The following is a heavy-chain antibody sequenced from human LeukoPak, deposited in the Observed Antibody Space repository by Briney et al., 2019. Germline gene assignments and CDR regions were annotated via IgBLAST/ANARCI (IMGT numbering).Heavy chain of an antibody. CDR3: AKAPKYYYGSGSYFDY. CDR1: GFTFSSYD. J-gene: IGHJ4*02. D-gene: IGHD3-10*01. Sequence: GGSLRLSCAASGFTFSSYDMNRVRQAPGKGLEWVSGISGSGSRTYYIDSVKGRFTISRDNSKNTLFLQMNSLRAEDTAVYYCAKAPKYYYGSGSYFDYWGQGTLVTVSS. V-gene: IGHV3-23*01. CDR2: ISGSGSRT.